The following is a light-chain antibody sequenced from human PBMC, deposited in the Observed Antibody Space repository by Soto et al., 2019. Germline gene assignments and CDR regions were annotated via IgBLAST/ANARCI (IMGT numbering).Light chain of an antibody. CDR1: QSVSSSY. V-gene: IGKV3-20*01. CDR3: QQYGSLPPT. J-gene: IGKJ1*01. Sequence: EIVLTQSPGTLSLSPGERATLSCRASQSVSSSYLAWYQQKPGQAPRLLIYGASSRATGIPDRFSGSGSGTDFTLTISRLEPEDFGVYYCQQYGSLPPTFGQGAKVEIK. CDR2: GAS.